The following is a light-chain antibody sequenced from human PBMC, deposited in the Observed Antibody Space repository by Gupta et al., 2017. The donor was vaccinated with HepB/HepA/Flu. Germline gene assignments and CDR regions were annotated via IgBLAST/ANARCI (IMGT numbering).Light chain of an antibody. V-gene: IGKV2D-29*01. CDR2: EVS. CDR3: MQKMQLPIT. J-gene: IGKJ5*01. CDR1: QSLLHSSGKTY. Sequence: SVMTETPPSLSVTPGQPASISCKSSQSLLHSSGKTYLSWYLQQPGQPPHLLMYEVSNRFAGVPARLSGSGSATDVTLKISRVEAEDVGVYYCMQKMQLPITFGQGTRLEIK.